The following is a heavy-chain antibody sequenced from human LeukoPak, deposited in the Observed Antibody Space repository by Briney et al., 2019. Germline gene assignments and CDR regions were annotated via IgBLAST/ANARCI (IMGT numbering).Heavy chain of an antibody. Sequence: PGGSLRLSCAASGFTFSSYSMNWVRQAPGKGLEWVSSISSSSSYIYYADSVKGRFTISRDNAKNSLYLQMNSLRAEDTAVYYCARDRLNHDFWSGYSGGDAFDIWGQGTVVTVSS. CDR1: GFTFSSYS. D-gene: IGHD3-3*01. CDR3: ARDRLNHDFWSGYSGGDAFDI. V-gene: IGHV3-21*01. CDR2: ISSSSSYI. J-gene: IGHJ3*02.